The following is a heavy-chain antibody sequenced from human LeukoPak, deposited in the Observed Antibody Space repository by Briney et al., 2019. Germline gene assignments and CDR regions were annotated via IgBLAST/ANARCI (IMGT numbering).Heavy chain of an antibody. D-gene: IGHD1-26*01. Sequence: ASVKVSCKASGGTFSSYAISWVRQAPGQGLEWMGRIIPILGIANYAQKFQGRVTITADKSTSTAYMELSSLRSEDTAVYYCARAHPFPSGSYGPGAFDIWGQGTMVTVSS. CDR1: GGTFSSYA. V-gene: IGHV1-69*04. CDR3: ARAHPFPSGSYGPGAFDI. J-gene: IGHJ3*02. CDR2: IIPILGIA.